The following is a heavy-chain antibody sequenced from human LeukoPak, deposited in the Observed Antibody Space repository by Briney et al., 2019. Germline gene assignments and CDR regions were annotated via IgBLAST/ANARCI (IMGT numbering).Heavy chain of an antibody. Sequence: ASVKVSCKASGRTFSSYAISWVRQAPGQRLEWMGGIIPIFGTTNYAQKFQGRVTITTDESTSTAYMELSSLRSEDTAVYYCARDSGYDVGAMAYFDYWGQGTLVTVSS. CDR1: GRTFSSYA. J-gene: IGHJ4*02. CDR3: ARDSGYDVGAMAYFDY. CDR2: IIPIFGTT. D-gene: IGHD5-12*01. V-gene: IGHV1-69*05.